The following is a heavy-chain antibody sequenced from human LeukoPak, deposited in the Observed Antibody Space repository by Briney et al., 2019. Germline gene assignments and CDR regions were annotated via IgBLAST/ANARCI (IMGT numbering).Heavy chain of an antibody. CDR1: GGSFSGYY. V-gene: IGHV4-34*01. Sequence: SETLSLTCAVYGGSFSGYYWSWIRQPPGKGLEWIGEINHSGSTNYNPSLKSRVTISVDTSKNQFSLKLSSVTAADTAVYYCACQPGGFDWLYYYYYGMDVWGQGTTVTVSS. CDR2: INHSGST. D-gene: IGHD3-9*01. J-gene: IGHJ6*02. CDR3: ACQPGGFDWLYYYYYGMDV.